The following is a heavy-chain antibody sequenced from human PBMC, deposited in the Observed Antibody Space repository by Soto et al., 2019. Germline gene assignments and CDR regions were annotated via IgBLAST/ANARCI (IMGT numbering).Heavy chain of an antibody. D-gene: IGHD3-16*01. V-gene: IGHV1-69*01. Sequence: QVKLVQSGAEVKKPGSSVKVSCKGSGGTFGNSAISWVRQDPGQGLEWMGGIIPVFGTVNYAQKFEGRVTITADESTSTVFMEMSRLTSEDTAVYYCAKVMAAAGYDSWGQGTLVTVSS. CDR1: GGTFGNSA. CDR2: IIPVFGTV. CDR3: AKVMAAAGYDS. J-gene: IGHJ4*02.